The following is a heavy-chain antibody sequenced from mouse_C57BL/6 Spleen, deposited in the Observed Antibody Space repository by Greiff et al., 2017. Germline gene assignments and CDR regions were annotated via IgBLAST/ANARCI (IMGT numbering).Heavy chain of an antibody. Sequence: EVKVVESGGGLVKPGGSLKLSCAASGFTFSSYAMSWVRQTPEKRLEWVATISDGGSYTYYPDNVKGRFTISRDNAKNNLYLQMSHLKSEDTAMYYCAREGGYYSYYFDYWGQGTTLTVSS. J-gene: IGHJ2*01. CDR1: GFTFSSYA. CDR2: ISDGGSYT. D-gene: IGHD2-3*01. CDR3: AREGGYYSYYFDY. V-gene: IGHV5-4*01.